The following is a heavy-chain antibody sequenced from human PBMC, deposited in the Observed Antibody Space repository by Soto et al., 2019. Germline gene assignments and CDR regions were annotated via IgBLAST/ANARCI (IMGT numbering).Heavy chain of an antibody. CDR1: GGSISSSSYY. V-gene: IGHV4-39*01. CDR2: IYYSGST. CDR3: ARHEGPGGWFDP. J-gene: IGHJ5*02. Sequence: QLQLQESGPGLVKPSETLSLTCTVSGGSISSSSYYWGWIRQPPGKGLEWIGSIYYSGSTYYNPSLKSRVTISVDTSKNQFSLKLSSVTAADTAVYYCARHEGPGGWFDPWGQGTLVTVSS.